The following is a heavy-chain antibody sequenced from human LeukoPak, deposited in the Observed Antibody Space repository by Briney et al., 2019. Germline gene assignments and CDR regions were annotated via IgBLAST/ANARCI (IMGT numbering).Heavy chain of an antibody. D-gene: IGHD3-10*01. CDR3: AGRGSGSYFDY. CDR2: IYYSGST. Sequence: SETLSLTCTVSGGSISSSSYYWGWIRQPPGKGLEWIGYIYYSGSTNYNPSLKSRVTMSVDTSKNQFSLKLTSVTAADTAVYYCAGRGSGSYFDYWGQGTLVTVSS. V-gene: IGHV4-61*05. CDR1: GGSISSSSYY. J-gene: IGHJ4*02.